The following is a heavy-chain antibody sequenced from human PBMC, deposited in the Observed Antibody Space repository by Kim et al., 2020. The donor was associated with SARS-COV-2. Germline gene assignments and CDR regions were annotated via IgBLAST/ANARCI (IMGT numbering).Heavy chain of an antibody. CDR3: GYSSAWYKGSPGGY. J-gene: IGHJ4*02. Sequence: SETLSLTCTVSGGSISSGTYYWGWIRQPPGKGLEWIGSIYYSGSTYYNPSLKSRVTISVDTSKNQFSLKLSSVTAADTAVYYCGYSSAWYKGSPGGYWGQEPLLTVSS. CDR2: IYYSGST. V-gene: IGHV4-39*01. D-gene: IGHD6-19*01. CDR1: GGSISSGTYY.